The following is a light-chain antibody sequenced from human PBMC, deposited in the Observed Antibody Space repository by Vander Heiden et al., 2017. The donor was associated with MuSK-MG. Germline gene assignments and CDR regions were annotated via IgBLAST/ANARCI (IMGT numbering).Light chain of an antibody. CDR1: QSVSSS. CDR3: QQNHNWPPLT. J-gene: IGKJ4*01. CDR2: AAS. V-gene: IGKV3-15*01. Sequence: EIVMTQSPATLYVSPGERATLSCRASQSVSSSVAWYQQKPGQAPSLLIYAASTRATGIPARFSGSGYGKEFTLTINSLQSEDFAVYYCQQNHNWPPLTFGGGTKVEIK.